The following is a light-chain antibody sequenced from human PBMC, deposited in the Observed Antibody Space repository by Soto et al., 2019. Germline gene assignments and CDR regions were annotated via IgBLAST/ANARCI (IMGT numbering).Light chain of an antibody. J-gene: IGKJ1*01. V-gene: IGKV1-5*03. Sequence: DIHLAQSPSTLSASVGDRVTITCRACQGISNWLTWYQQKAWSAPNLLIYKASTLQSGVPSRFSGSGSGTEFTLTISSLQPDDSATYYCQQYSDNWTVRQGTKV. CDR2: KAS. CDR3: QQYSDNWT. CDR1: QGISNW.